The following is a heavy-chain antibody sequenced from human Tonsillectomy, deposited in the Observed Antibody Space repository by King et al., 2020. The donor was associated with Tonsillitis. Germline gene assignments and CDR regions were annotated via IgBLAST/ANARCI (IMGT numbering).Heavy chain of an antibody. V-gene: IGHV4-30-4*07. J-gene: IGHJ4*02. D-gene: IGHD3-22*01. CDR3: ASADSSGYFYY. Sequence: QLQESGPGLVKPSQTLSLTCAVSGGSISSGGYSWSWIRQPPGKGLEWIGYSYYNGNTYYNPSLKRRLTISVDTSKNQVSLRLTSVTAADTAVYYCASADSSGYFYYWGQGTLVTVSS. CDR2: SYYNGNT. CDR1: GGSISSGGYS.